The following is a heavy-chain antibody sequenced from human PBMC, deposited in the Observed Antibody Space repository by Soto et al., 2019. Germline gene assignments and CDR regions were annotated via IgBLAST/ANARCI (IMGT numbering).Heavy chain of an antibody. CDR1: GYTFTSYG. J-gene: IGHJ4*02. D-gene: IGHD2-2*01. Sequence: QVPLVQSGAEVKKPGASVKVSCKASGYTFTSYGISWVRQAPGQGLEWMGWISAYNGNTNYAQKLQGRVTMTTDTSTSTAYMELRSRRSDDTAVYYCARASRYCSSTSCRSPFDYWGQGTLVTVSS. V-gene: IGHV1-18*01. CDR3: ARASRYCSSTSCRSPFDY. CDR2: ISAYNGNT.